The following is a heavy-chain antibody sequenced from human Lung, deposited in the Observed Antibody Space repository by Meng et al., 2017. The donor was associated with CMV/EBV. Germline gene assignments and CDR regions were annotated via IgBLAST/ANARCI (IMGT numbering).Heavy chain of an antibody. J-gene: IGHJ6*02. D-gene: IGHD6-6*01. CDR3: AREQGYFSSKHYYYHLDV. V-gene: IGHV3-53*01. CDR2: IYSNENT. CDR1: GFIVSDNY. Sequence: GESLKISCVASGFIVSDNYMNWVRQAPGKGLEWISIIYSNENTYYADSVKGRFTISRDNSKNTLYLQMNSLRAEDTAVYYCAREQGYFSSKHYYYHLDVWGQGTTVTVSS.